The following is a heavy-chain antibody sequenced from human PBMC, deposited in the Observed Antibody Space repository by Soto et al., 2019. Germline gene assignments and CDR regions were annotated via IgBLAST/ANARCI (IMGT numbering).Heavy chain of an antibody. J-gene: IGHJ4*02. D-gene: IGHD4-17*01. CDR2: ISDDGTNK. CDR1: GFKFSAYA. Sequence: QVQLQESGGGVVQTGRSLRLSCKGSGFKFSAYAIQWVRHAPGKGLEWVAAISDDGTNKHTADSVKGRFTISRDNSRNTVYLQVNSLRVEDTAVYYCVRRLTTTVTAMGYWGQGTPVTVSS. V-gene: IGHV3-30-3*01. CDR3: VRRLTTTVTAMGY.